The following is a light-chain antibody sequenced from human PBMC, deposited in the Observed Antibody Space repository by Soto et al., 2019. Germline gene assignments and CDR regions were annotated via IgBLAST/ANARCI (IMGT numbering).Light chain of an antibody. J-gene: IGKJ1*01. CDR2: HAS. CDR1: QSFSSD. Sequence: IVMTQSPGTLSVSPGDTATLSCRASQSFSSDLAWFQQKPGQAPRLIIYHASTRATGIPARFSGSGSGTDFTLTISRLEPEDFAVYYCQQYGSSPWTFGQGTKVDIK. CDR3: QQYGSSPWT. V-gene: IGKV3-20*01.